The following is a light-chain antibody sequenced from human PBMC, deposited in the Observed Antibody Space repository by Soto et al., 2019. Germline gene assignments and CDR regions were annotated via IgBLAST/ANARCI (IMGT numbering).Light chain of an antibody. Sequence: DIQMTQSPSSLSASVRDRVTITCQASQDINSYLNWYQQQPGKAPKLLIYDASNLETGVPSRFSGSASGTDFTFTISSLQPEDIATYYCQQYETLPLAFGGGTKVEIK. CDR3: QQYETLPLA. J-gene: IGKJ4*01. CDR1: QDINSY. CDR2: DAS. V-gene: IGKV1-33*01.